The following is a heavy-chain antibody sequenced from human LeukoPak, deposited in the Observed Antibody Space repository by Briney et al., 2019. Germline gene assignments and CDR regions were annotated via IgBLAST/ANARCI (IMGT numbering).Heavy chain of an antibody. J-gene: IGHJ4*02. V-gene: IGHV4-59*01. D-gene: IGHD6-13*01. CDR2: IYYSGST. CDR3: ARVTGYMTEDYFDY. Sequence: GSLRLSCVASGFTLSNYAMSWIRQAPGKGLEWIGSIYYSGSTYYNPSLKSRVTISVDTSKNQFSLRLSSVTAADTAVYYCARVTGYMTEDYFDYWGQGTLITVSS. CDR1: GFTLSNYA.